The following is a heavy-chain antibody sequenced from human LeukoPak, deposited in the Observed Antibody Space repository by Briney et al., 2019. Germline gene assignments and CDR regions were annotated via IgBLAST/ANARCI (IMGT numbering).Heavy chain of an antibody. CDR2: VFPRNGGT. D-gene: IGHD3-16*01. CDR3: AKIEGGKGTD. V-gene: IGHV1-2*02. CDR1: GYTFTDYY. Sequence: ASVKVSCKASGYTFTDYYIHWVRQAPGQGLEWMGWVFPRNGGTNYAQSFQGRVSMTSDTSISTAYMELTRLTSDDTALYTCAKIEGGKGTDWGQGTLVTVSS. J-gene: IGHJ4*02.